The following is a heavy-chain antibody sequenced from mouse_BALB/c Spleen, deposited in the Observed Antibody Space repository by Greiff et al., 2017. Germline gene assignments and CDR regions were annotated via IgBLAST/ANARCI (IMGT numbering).Heavy chain of an antibody. CDR1: GYTFTDYA. CDR2: ISTYYGDA. Sequence: QVQLQQSGAELVRPGVSVKISCKGSGYTFTDYAMHWVKQSHAKSLEWIGVISTYYGDASYNQKFKGKATMTVDKSSSTAYMELARLTSEDSAIYYCARAAYYFDYWGQGTTLTVSS. J-gene: IGHJ2*01. CDR3: ARAAYYFDY. V-gene: IGHV1S137*01.